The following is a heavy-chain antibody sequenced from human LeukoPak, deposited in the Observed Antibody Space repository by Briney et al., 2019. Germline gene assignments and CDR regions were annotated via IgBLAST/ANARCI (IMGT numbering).Heavy chain of an antibody. Sequence: NPSETLSLTCTVSGDSISTSSYYWGWIRQPPGKGLEWIGSIYYSGSTYYNPSLKSRVTISVDTSKNQFSLKLSSVTAADTAVYYCARGKRYYYDSSGYYFDYWGQGTLVTVSS. J-gene: IGHJ4*02. CDR1: GDSISTSSYY. CDR2: IYYSGST. V-gene: IGHV4-39*07. CDR3: ARGKRYYYDSSGYYFDY. D-gene: IGHD3-22*01.